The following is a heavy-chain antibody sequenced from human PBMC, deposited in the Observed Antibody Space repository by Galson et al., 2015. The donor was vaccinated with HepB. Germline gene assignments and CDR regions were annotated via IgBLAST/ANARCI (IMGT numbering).Heavy chain of an antibody. CDR3: ARDLTTTTIVGATGLYFDY. V-gene: IGHV3-30*04. D-gene: IGHD1-26*01. Sequence: SLRLSCAASGFTFSSYAMHWVRQAPGKGLEWVAVISYDGSNKYYADSVKGRFTISRDNSKNTLYLQMNSLRAEDTAVYYCARDLTTTTIVGATGLYFDYWGQGTLVTVSS. CDR2: ISYDGSNK. J-gene: IGHJ4*02. CDR1: GFTFSSYA.